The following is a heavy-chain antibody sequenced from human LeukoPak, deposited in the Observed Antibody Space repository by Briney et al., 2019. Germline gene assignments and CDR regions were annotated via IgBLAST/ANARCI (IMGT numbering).Heavy chain of an antibody. V-gene: IGHV3-66*04. J-gene: IGHJ4*02. D-gene: IGHD4/OR15-4a*01. CDR1: GFTVSSNY. Sequence: PGGSLRLSCAASGFTVSSNYMSWVRQAPGKGLEWVSVIFTAGSTFYADSVKGRFNISRDNSKNTLYLQMNSLRVEDTAVYYCARRAGAYSHPYDYWGQGTLVTVSS. CDR3: ARRAGAYSHPYDY. CDR2: IFTAGST.